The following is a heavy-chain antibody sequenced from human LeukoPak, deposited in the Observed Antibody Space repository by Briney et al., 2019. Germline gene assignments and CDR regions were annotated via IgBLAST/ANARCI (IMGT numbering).Heavy chain of an antibody. CDR1: GGSISSYYW. CDR2: IDWDDDK. CDR3: ARMVRGCGETN. V-gene: IGHV2-70*11. J-gene: IGHJ4*02. Sequence: TLSLACTVSGGSISSYYWSWIRQPPGKALEWLARIDWDDDKYYSTSLKTRLTISKDTSKNQVVLTMTNMDPVDTATYYCARMVRGCGETNWGQGTLVTVSS. D-gene: IGHD3-10*01.